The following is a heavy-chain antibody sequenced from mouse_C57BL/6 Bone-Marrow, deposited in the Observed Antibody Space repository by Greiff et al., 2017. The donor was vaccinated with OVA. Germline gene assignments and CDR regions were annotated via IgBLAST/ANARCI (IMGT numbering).Heavy chain of an antibody. Sequence: QVQLQQPGAELVKPGASVKMSCKASGYTFTSYWITWVKQRPGQGLEWIGDIYPGSGSTNYNEKFKSKATLTVDTSSSTAYMQLSSLTSEDSAVYYCARGGITTVALDYWGQGTTLTVSS. D-gene: IGHD1-1*01. V-gene: IGHV1-55*01. CDR3: ARGGITTVALDY. CDR2: IYPGSGST. CDR1: GYTFTSYW. J-gene: IGHJ2*01.